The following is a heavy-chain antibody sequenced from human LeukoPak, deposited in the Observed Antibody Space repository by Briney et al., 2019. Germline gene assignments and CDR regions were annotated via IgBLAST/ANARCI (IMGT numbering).Heavy chain of an antibody. D-gene: IGHD2-2*01. CDR2: IIPIFGTA. Sequence: ASVKVSCKASGSTFSSYAISWVRQAPGQGLEWMGGIIPIFGTANYAQKFQGRVTITTDESTSTAYMELSSLRSEDTAVYYCAREGYCSSTSCLALDYWGQGTLVTVSS. CDR3: AREGYCSSTSCLALDY. V-gene: IGHV1-69*05. J-gene: IGHJ4*02. CDR1: GSTFSSYA.